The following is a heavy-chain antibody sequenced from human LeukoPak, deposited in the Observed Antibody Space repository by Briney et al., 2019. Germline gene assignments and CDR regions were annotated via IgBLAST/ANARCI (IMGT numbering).Heavy chain of an antibody. CDR3: SRGRPHNY. J-gene: IGHJ4*02. Sequence: PGGSLRLSCAASGFTFSSYEMNWVRQAPGKGLEWVSYIRSSGGTIYYADSVKGRFTISRDNAKNSLYLQMNSLGAEDTALYYCSRGRPHNYWGQGTLVTVSS. V-gene: IGHV3-48*03. CDR2: IRSSGGTI. D-gene: IGHD5-24*01. CDR1: GFTFSSYE.